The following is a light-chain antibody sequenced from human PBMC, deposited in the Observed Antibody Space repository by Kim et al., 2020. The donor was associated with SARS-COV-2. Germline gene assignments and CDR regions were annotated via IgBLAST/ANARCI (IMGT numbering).Light chain of an antibody. CDR1: SSDVGGYDY. V-gene: IGLV2-14*04. J-gene: IGLJ1*01. CDR3: SSYTSSSLYV. CDR2: DVS. Sequence: QSITISCTGNSSDVGGYDYVSWYQQRPGEAPKVMIYDVSNRPSGVSDRFSGSKSGNTASLTISGLQAEDEADYYCSSYTSSSLYVFGTGTKVTVL.